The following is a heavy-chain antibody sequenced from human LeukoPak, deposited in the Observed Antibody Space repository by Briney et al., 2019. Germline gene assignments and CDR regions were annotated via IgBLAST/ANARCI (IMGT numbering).Heavy chain of an antibody. CDR1: GYTFTSYD. Sequence: GASVKVSCKASGYTFTSYDIKWVRQAPGQGLEWMGRIIPILGIANYAQKFQGRVTITADKSTSTAYMELSSLRSEDTAVYYCASGTTVEDYWGQGTLVTVSS. D-gene: IGHD4-23*01. CDR2: IIPILGIA. J-gene: IGHJ4*02. V-gene: IGHV1-69*04. CDR3: ASGTTVEDY.